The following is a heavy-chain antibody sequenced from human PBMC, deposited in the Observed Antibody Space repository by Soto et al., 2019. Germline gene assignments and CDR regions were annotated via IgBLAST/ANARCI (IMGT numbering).Heavy chain of an antibody. CDR1: GYTFTGYY. CDR2: INPNSGGT. Sequence: EASVKVSCKASGYTFTGYYMHWVRQAPGQGLEWMGWINPNSGGTKYAQKFQGWVTMTRDTSISTTYMNLSRLRSDDTAVYYCARGVGSSSWYYYYGLDVWGQGPTVTVS. V-gene: IGHV1-2*04. CDR3: ARGVGSSSWYYYYGLDV. D-gene: IGHD6-13*01. J-gene: IGHJ6*02.